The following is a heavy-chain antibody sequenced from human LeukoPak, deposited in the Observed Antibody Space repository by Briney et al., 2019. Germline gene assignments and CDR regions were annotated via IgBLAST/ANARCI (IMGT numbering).Heavy chain of an antibody. CDR1: GYTFTGSY. J-gene: IGHJ4*02. CDR3: ARVRGGPTTFAFDY. Sequence: GASVKVSCKPSGYTFTGSYIHWVRQAPGQGLVWMGRINPSSGDTSYAQKFQGRVTMTRDTSISTAYMELRRLRSDGTAVYYCARVRGGPTTFAFDYWGQGTLSPSPQ. V-gene: IGHV1-2*06. D-gene: IGHD3-10*02. CDR2: INPSSGDT.